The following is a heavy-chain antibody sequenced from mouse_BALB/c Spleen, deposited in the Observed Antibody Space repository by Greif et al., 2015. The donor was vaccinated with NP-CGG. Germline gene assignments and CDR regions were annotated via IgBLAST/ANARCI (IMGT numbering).Heavy chain of an antibody. CDR3: ARYCYGYGYFDY. D-gene: IGHD1-2*01. V-gene: IGHV1S41*01. Sequence: DLVKPGASVKLSCKASGYTFTSYWINWIKQRPGQGLEWIGRIAPGSGSTYYNEMFKGKATLTVDTSSSTAYIQLSSLSSEDSAVYFCARYCYGYGYFDYWGQGTTLTVSS. CDR2: IAPGSGST. J-gene: IGHJ2*01. CDR1: GYTFTSYW.